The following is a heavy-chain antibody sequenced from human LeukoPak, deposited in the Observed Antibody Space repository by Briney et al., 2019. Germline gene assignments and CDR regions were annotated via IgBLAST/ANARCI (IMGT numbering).Heavy chain of an antibody. CDR1: GGSISSSSYY. J-gene: IGHJ4*02. D-gene: IGHD3-22*01. V-gene: IGHV4-39*01. CDR2: IYYSGST. Sequence: SETLSLTCTVSGGSISSSSYYWGWIRQPPGEGLEWIGSIYYSGSTYYNPSLKSRVTISVDTSKNQFSLKLSSVTAADTAVYYCAGYPHYVSSPCWGQGTLVTVSS. CDR3: AGYPHYVSSPC.